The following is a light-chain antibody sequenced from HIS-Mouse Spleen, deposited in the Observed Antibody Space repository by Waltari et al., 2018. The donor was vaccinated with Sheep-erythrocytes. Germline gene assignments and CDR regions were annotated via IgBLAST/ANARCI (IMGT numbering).Light chain of an antibody. CDR3: SSYAGSNNWV. CDR2: EVS. Sequence: QSALTQPPSASGSPGQSVTISCTGTSSDVGGYNYVSWYQPHPGKAPNLLIYEVSRRPSGVPERFSGSKSGNTAALTVSGLQAEDEADYYCSSYAGSNNWVFGGGTKLTVL. CDR1: SSDVGGYNY. J-gene: IGLJ3*02. V-gene: IGLV2-8*01.